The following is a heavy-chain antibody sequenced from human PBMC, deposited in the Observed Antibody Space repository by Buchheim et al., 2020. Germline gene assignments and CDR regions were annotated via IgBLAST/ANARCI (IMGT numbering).Heavy chain of an antibody. CDR3: ARGPRLVPAARGNNWFDP. J-gene: IGHJ5*02. Sequence: EVQLVESGGRLVKPGGSLRLSCAASGFTFSSYSMNWVRQAPGKGLEWVSSISSSSSYIYYADSVKGRFTISRDNAKNSLYLQMNSLRAEDTAVYYCARGPRLVPAARGNNWFDPWGQGTL. D-gene: IGHD2-2*01. CDR1: GFTFSSYS. CDR2: ISSSSSYI. V-gene: IGHV3-21*01.